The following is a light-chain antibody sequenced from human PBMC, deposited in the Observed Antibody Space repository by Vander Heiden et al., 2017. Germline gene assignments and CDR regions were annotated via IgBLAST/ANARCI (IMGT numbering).Light chain of an antibody. J-gene: IGLJ2*01. CDR1: GSGLSGGNY. CDR2: DVS. CDR3: SSHTSSSTLGVV. V-gene: IGLV2-14*04. Sequence: TTPFSGTGSGLSGGNYVAWYQQQPGKGTKLMIYDVSNRPPGVANRFSGSKSSNTASLTISGLQAEDEDDYYCSSHTSSSTLGVVFGGGTKLTVL.